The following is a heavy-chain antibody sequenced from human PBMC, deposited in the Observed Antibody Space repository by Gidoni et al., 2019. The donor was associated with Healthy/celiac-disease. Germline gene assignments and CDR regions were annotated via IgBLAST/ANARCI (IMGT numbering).Heavy chain of an antibody. D-gene: IGHD2-15*01. Sequence: QVQLVESGGGVVQPGRSLRLASAASGFTFSCYGMLWVRQSLGKGPEWVAVIWYEGSNKYSADSVKGRYTISRDNSKNTLYLQMNSLRAEDTAVYYCARDRGYCSGGSSYYYYGMDVWGQGTTVTVSS. J-gene: IGHJ6*02. CDR2: IWYEGSNK. CDR1: GFTFSCYG. V-gene: IGHV3-33*01. CDR3: ARDRGYCSGGSSYYYYGMDV.